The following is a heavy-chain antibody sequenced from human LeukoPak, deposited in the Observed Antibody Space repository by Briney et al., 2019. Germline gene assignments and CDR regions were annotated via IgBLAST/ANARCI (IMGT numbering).Heavy chain of an antibody. CDR3: ARGYLAVGAFDI. D-gene: IGHD6-19*01. CDR1: GFTFSNAW. CDR2: IYSGGIT. Sequence: GGSLRLSCAASGFTFSNAWMSWVRQAPGKGLEWVSIIYSGGITSYADSVKGRFTISRDNSKNTLYLQLNSLSAEDTAVYYCARGYLAVGAFDIWGQGTMVTVSS. V-gene: IGHV3-66*01. J-gene: IGHJ3*02.